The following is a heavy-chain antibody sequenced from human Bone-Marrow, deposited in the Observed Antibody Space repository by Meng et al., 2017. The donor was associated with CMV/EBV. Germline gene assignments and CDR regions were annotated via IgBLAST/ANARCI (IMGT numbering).Heavy chain of an antibody. D-gene: IGHD6-13*01. V-gene: IGHV1-18*01. CDR1: GYTFTSYG. J-gene: IGHJ6*02. CDR2: ISAYNGNT. Sequence: ASVKVSCKASGYTFTSYGISWVRQAPGQGLEWMGWISAYNGNTNYAQKLQGRVTMTTDTSTSTAYMELRSLRSDDTAVYYCAKQLAPNYYYYGMDVWAQGTTVTVSS. CDR3: AKQLAPNYYYYGMDV.